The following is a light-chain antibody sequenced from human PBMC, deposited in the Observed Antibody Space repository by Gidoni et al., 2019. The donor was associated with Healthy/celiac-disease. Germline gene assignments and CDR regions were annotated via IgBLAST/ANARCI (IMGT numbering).Light chain of an antibody. CDR3: QQSNSTPPRT. CDR2: AAS. Sequence: EMTQSPSSPAVSVGQRVTTTCRASQIISSYVNWYQQKQRKAPKLLFYAASSLQSGVPSRCSSGACGTDFTITISRLQPEDVATYYWQQSNSTPPRTFGGGTKVEIK. V-gene: IGKV1-39*01. J-gene: IGKJ4*01. CDR1: QIISSY.